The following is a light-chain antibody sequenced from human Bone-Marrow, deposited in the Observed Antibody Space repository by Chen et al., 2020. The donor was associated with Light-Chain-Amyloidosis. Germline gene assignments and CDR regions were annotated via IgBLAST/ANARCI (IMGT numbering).Light chain of an antibody. Sequence: NFMLTQPHSVSESPGKTVIISCTRISGSIATNYVQWYQQRPGSSPTTVIQEDDQRPSGVPDRFSGTIDRASNSASLTISGLKTEDEADYYCQSYQGSSQGVFGGGTKLTVL. CDR2: EDD. J-gene: IGLJ3*02. CDR1: SGSIATNY. V-gene: IGLV6-57*01. CDR3: QSYQGSSQGV.